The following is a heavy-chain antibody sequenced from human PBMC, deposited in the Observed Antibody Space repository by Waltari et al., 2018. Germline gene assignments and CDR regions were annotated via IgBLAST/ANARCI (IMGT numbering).Heavy chain of an antibody. J-gene: IGHJ6*02. V-gene: IGHV3-53*01. CDR3: ARESGGYDSLYYYYCGMDV. CDR2: IYSGGST. Sequence: EVQLVESGGGLIQPGGSLRLSCAASGFTVSSNYMSWVRQAPGKGLEWVSVIYSGGSTYYSDSVKGRFTISRDNSKNTLYLQMNSLRAEDTAVYYCARESGGYDSLYYYYCGMDVWGQGTTVTVSS. CDR1: GFTVSSNY. D-gene: IGHD5-12*01.